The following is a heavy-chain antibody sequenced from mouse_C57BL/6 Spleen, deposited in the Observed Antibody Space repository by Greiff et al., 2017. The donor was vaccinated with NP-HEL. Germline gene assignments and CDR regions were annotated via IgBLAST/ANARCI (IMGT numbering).Heavy chain of an antibody. J-gene: IGHJ3*01. V-gene: IGHV1-85*01. CDR2: LYPRDGST. CDR3: ARGGNLYDPWFAY. CDR1: GYTFTSYD. D-gene: IGHD2-3*01. Sequence: VKLMESGPELVKPGASVKLSCKASGYTFTSYDINWVKQRPGQGLEWIGWLYPRDGSTKYNEKFKGKATLTVDTSSRTAYMELHSLTSEDSAVYFCARGGNLYDPWFAYWGQGTLVTVSA.